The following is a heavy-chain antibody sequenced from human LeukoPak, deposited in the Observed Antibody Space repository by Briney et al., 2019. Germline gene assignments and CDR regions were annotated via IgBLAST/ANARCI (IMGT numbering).Heavy chain of an antibody. D-gene: IGHD1-1*01. CDR1: GDFITAYY. V-gene: IGHV4-59*01. CDR2: IYYSGST. J-gene: IGHJ6*03. Sequence: PSETLSLTCTVSGDFITAYYWSWVRQPPGKGLEWIGYIYYSGSTNYNPSLKSRVTISVDTSKNQFSLKLSSVTAADTAVYYCARVTGLRFRPNPGYYMDVWGKGTTVTVSS. CDR3: ARVTGLRFRPNPGYYMDV.